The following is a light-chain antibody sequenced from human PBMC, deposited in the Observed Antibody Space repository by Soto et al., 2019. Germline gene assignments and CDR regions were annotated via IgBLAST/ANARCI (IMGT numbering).Light chain of an antibody. CDR2: ASV. Sequence: EIVLTQSPATLSVSPWERATLSCRASQSVSSNLAWYQQKPGQAPRLLIYASVQRATGIPDRFSGSASGTDFTLTINRLEPEDFAVYYCQLYGTSPPFGQGTRLEIK. V-gene: IGKV3-20*01. CDR1: QSVSSN. CDR3: QLYGTSPP. J-gene: IGKJ5*01.